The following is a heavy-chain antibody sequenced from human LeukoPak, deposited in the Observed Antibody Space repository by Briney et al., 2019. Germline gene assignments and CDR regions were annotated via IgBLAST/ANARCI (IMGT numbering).Heavy chain of an antibody. J-gene: IGHJ6*03. CDR2: INGDGNGT. V-gene: IGHV3-74*03. CDR1: GFTFSTYW. D-gene: IGHD4-11*01. CDR3: ARSTSHYYYYYMDV. Sequence: GGSLRLSCEASGFTFSTYWMQWVRQAPGKGLVWVSRINGDGNGTTYADSVEGRFTISRDNAKNTLYLQMNSLRAEDTAVYYCARSTSHYYYYYMDVWGKGTTVTVSS.